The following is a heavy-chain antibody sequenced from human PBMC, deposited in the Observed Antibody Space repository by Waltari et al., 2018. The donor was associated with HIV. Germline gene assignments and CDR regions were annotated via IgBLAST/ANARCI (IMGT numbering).Heavy chain of an antibody. V-gene: IGHV3-11*01. CDR2: MGGSGSTN. J-gene: IGHJ3*02. D-gene: IGHD2-8*01. CDR1: GFIFSDYY. Sequence: QVQLVQSGGGLVKPGGSLRLSCAASGFIFSDYYRSWIRQAPGKGLEWIAYMGGSGSTNLYADSVKGRFTISRDNDKHSLNLQMNSLRADDTAVYYCARESSFPVRDAFDIWGQGSMVIVSS. CDR3: ARESSFPVRDAFDI.